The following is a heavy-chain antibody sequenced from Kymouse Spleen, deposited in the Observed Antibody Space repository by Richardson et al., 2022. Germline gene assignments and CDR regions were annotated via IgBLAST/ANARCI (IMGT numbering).Heavy chain of an antibody. J-gene: IGHJ2*01. CDR2: IRSKANSYAT. V-gene: IGHV3-73*02. CDR3: TRSDILTGYYGYFDL. Sequence: EVQLVESGGGLVQPGGSLKLSCAASGFTFSGSAMHWVRQASGKGLEWVGRIRSKANSYATAYAASVKGRFTISRDDSKNTAYLQMNSLKTEDTAVYYCTRSDILTGYYGYFDLWGRGTLVTVSS. D-gene: IGHD3-9*01. CDR1: GFTFSGSA.